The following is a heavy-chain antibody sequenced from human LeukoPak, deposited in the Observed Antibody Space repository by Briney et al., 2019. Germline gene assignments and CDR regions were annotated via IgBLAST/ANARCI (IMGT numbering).Heavy chain of an antibody. D-gene: IGHD1-26*01. Sequence: GGSLRLSCAASGFTFSSYSMNWVRQAPGKGLEWVANIRQDGNEKYYVDSVKGRFTISRDNAKNSLYLQMNSLRGEDTAVYYCARDKTWERGYDYWGQGTLVTVSS. CDR2: IRQDGNEK. J-gene: IGHJ4*02. CDR3: ARDKTWERGYDY. CDR1: GFTFSSYS. V-gene: IGHV3-7*01.